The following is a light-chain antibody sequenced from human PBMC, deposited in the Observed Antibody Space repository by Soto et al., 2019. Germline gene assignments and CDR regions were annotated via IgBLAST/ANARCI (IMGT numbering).Light chain of an antibody. Sequence: IQLTQSPSSLSASVGDRVTITCRASQGISSYLAWYQQKPGKAPKLLMYAASTSQSGVRSGFSGSGSGTDFTLTISSLQPEDFATYYCQQLNSYPRTFGQGTKLEIK. CDR1: QGISSY. V-gene: IGKV1-9*01. J-gene: IGKJ2*01. CDR3: QQLNSYPRT. CDR2: AAS.